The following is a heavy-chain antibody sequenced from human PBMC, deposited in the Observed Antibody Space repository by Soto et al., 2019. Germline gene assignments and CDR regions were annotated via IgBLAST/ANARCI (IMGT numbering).Heavy chain of an antibody. CDR1: GYTFTGYY. D-gene: IGHD6-13*01. V-gene: IGHV1-2*04. CDR2: INPNSGGT. CDR3: ARDLGSSWYSGGWFDP. Sequence: ASVKVSCKASGYTFTGYYMHWVRQAPGQGLEWMGWINPNSGGTNYAQKFQGWVTMTRDTSISTAYMELSRLRSDDTAVYYCARDLGSSWYSGGWFDPWGQGTLVTVSS. J-gene: IGHJ5*02.